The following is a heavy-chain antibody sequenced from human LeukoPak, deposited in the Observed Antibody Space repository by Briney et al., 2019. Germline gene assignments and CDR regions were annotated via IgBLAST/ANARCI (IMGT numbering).Heavy chain of an antibody. CDR1: GGLFSNHE. D-gene: IGHD1-1*01. CDR2: ISSSGRTI. V-gene: IGHV3-48*03. J-gene: IGHJ4*02. Sequence: GGSLRLSCAAPGGLFSNHEMNWVRQAPGKGLEWVSYISSSGRTIYYADSVKGRFTISRDNAKNSLYLQMDSLRAEDTALYYCARESEATDLWGQGTLVSVPS. CDR3: ARESEATDL.